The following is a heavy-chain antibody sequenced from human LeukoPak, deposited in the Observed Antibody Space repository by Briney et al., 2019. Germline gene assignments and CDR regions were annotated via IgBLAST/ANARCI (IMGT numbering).Heavy chain of an antibody. CDR2: ISAYNGNT. J-gene: IGHJ4*02. Sequence: ASVKVSCKASGYTFTSYGISWVRQAPGQGLEWMGWISAYNGNTNYAQKLQGRVTMTTDTSTSTAYMELRSLRSDDTAVYYCARDRKTRPMTTVPPFDYWGQGTLVTVSS. CDR3: ARDRKTRPMTTVPPFDY. V-gene: IGHV1-18*01. D-gene: IGHD4-17*01. CDR1: GYTFTSYG.